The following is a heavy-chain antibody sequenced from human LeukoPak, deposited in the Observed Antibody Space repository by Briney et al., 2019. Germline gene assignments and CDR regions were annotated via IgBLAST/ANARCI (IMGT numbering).Heavy chain of an antibody. V-gene: IGHV3-23*01. D-gene: IGHD6-6*01. Sequence: PGGSLRLSCAASGFTFSSYAMTWVRQAPGKGLEWVSAVSGSGTNTYYADSVKGRFTIYRDNSRNTLYLQMNSLRAEDTAIDYCAKDVGSSLVARRAFDYWGQGTLVTVSS. J-gene: IGHJ4*02. CDR3: AKDVGSSLVARRAFDY. CDR2: VSGSGTNT. CDR1: GFTFSSYA.